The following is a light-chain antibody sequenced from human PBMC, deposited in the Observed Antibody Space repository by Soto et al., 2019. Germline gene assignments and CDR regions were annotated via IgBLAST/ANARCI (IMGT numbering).Light chain of an antibody. CDR1: QSVSSSY. CDR2: GAS. Sequence: EIVLTQSPGTLSLSPGERATISCRASQSVSSSYLAWYQQKPGQAPRLLIYGASSRATGIPDMFSGSGSGTDFTLTISRLEPEDFAVYYCQQYGSSQSFGQGTKVEIK. CDR3: QQYGSSQS. J-gene: IGKJ1*01. V-gene: IGKV3-20*01.